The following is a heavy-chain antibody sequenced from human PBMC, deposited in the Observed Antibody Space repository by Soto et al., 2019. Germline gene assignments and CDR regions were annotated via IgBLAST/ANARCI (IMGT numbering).Heavy chain of an antibody. CDR2: IYYSGST. CDR1: GGSISSGGYY. D-gene: IGHD6-6*01. V-gene: IGHV4-31*03. CDR3: ARAGGPALYSSSSPDFDY. Sequence: SETLSLTCTVSGGSISSGGYYWSWIRQHPGKGLEWIGYIYYSGSTYYNPSLKSRVTISVDTSKNQFSLKLSSVTAADTAVYYCARAGGPALYSSSSPDFDYWGQGTLVTVS. J-gene: IGHJ4*02.